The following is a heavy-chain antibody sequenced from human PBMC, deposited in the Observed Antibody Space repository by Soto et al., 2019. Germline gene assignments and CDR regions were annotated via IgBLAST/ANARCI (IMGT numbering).Heavy chain of an antibody. CDR3: ARKGVAFDY. Sequence: GGSLRLSXAASGFTFSSYSMNWVRQAPGKGLEWISYISTTSSSIYYADSVKGRFTISRDNAKNSLFLQMNSLRDEDTAVYYCARKGVAFDYWGQGALVTVSS. CDR1: GFTFSSYS. D-gene: IGHD3-3*01. V-gene: IGHV3-48*02. J-gene: IGHJ4*02. CDR2: ISTTSSSI.